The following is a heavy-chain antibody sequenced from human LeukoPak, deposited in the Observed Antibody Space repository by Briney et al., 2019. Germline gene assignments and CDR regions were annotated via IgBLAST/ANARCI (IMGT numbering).Heavy chain of an antibody. D-gene: IGHD4-17*01. V-gene: IGHV3-21*04. CDR2: ISSSSSYI. CDR1: GFTFSSYS. J-gene: IGHJ6*02. Sequence: PGGSLRLSCAASGFTFSSYSMNWVRQAPGKGLEWVSSISSSSSYIYYADSVKGRFTISRDNAKNSLYLQMNSLRAEDTAVYYCAKLKARDGDYPLKYYYYYYGMDVWGQGTTVTVSS. CDR3: AKLKARDGDYPLKYYYYYYGMDV.